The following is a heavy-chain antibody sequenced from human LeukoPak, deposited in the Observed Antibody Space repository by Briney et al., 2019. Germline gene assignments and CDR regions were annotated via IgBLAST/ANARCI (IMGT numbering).Heavy chain of an antibody. D-gene: IGHD6-13*01. CDR2: ISDSGGGT. CDR3: AKDSRHLSSTRGGLKESRGGFSAY. V-gene: IGHV3-23*01. Sequence: GGSLTLSCAASGFTFTTYAMSWVRQAPGKGLDGVSTISDSGGGTYFADSVKGRFTISRHNSRNTLSLQMNNLRAEDTAVYYCAKDSRHLSSTRGGLKESRGGFSAYWGQGTVVSVSS. CDR1: GFTFTTYA. J-gene: IGHJ4*02.